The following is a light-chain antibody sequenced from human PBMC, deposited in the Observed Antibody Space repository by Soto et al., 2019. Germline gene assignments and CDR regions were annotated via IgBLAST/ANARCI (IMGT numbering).Light chain of an antibody. J-gene: IGLJ1*01. CDR3: SSRSATSPYV. CDR2: EVS. CDR1: SSDVGDYNY. V-gene: IGLV2-14*01. Sequence: QSALTQPPSASGSPGQSVTISCTGTSSDVGDYNYVSWYQQHPGKAPKLIIYEVSHRPSGISNRFSGSKSGNTASLTISGLHAEDEADYYCSSRSATSPYVFGTGTKLTVL.